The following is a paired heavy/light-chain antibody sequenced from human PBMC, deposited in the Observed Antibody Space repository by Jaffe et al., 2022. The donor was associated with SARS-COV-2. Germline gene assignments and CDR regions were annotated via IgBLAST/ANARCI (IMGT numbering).Heavy chain of an antibody. Sequence: QVQLQESGPGLVKPSETLSLTCTVSGGSISSYYWSWIRQPPGKGLEWIGYIYYSGSTNYNPSLKSRVTISVDTSKNQFSLKLSSVTAADTAVYYCARVPFWYGDPGGYYYYYGMDVWGQGTTVTVSS. D-gene: IGHD4-17*01. CDR2: IYYSGST. V-gene: IGHV4-59*01. CDR1: GGSISSYY. CDR3: ARVPFWYGDPGGYYYYYGMDV. J-gene: IGHJ6*02.
Light chain of an antibody. CDR1: QSVSSSY. CDR3: QQYGSSPSFT. CDR2: GAS. J-gene: IGKJ3*01. Sequence: EIVLTQSPGTLSLSPGERATLSCRASQSVSSSYLAWYQQKPGQAPRLLIYGASSRATGIPDRFSGSGSGTDFTLTISRLEPEDFAVYYCQQYGSSPSFTFGPGTKVDIK. V-gene: IGKV3-20*01.